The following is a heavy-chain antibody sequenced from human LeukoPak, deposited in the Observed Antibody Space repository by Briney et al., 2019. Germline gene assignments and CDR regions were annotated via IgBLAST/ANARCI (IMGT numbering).Heavy chain of an antibody. V-gene: IGHV3-30*09. CDR1: GFTFSTYP. D-gene: IGHD2-15*01. Sequence: GGSLRLSCAASGFTFSTYPMHWVRQAPGKGLERVASISYDGSDKVFPDSVKGRFAISRDNSNNTLYLQMNSLRPEDTAVYFCARDRVAVYCSGGNCQSRYYYYDMDVWGQGTTVTVSS. J-gene: IGHJ6*02. CDR2: ISYDGSDK. CDR3: ARDRVAVYCSGGNCQSRYYYYDMDV.